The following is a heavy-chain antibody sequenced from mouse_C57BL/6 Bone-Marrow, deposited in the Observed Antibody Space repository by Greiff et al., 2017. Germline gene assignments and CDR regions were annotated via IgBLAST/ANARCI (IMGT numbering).Heavy chain of an antibody. CDR3: ARSLFITTVVTDWYFDV. D-gene: IGHD1-1*01. CDR1: GYSFTGYY. J-gene: IGHJ1*03. Sequence: EVQLQQSGPELVKPGASVKISCKASGYSFTGYYMNWVKQSPEKSLEWIGEINPSTGGTTYNQKFKAKATLTVDKSSSTAYMQLKSLTSEDSAIYYCARSLFITTVVTDWYFDVWGTGTTVTVSS. CDR2: INPSTGGT. V-gene: IGHV1-42*01.